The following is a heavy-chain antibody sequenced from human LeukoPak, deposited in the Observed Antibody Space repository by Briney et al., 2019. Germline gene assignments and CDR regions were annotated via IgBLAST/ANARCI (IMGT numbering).Heavy chain of an antibody. CDR1: GFTFSTYS. Sequence: GGSLRLSCAASGFTFSTYSMNWVRQAPGKGLEWVSFISSTSSYIYYADSVKGRFTISRDNAKNSLYLQMNGLRADDTAVYYCARYFGDYDHYFDYWGQGALVTVSS. V-gene: IGHV3-21*01. CDR2: ISSTSSYI. J-gene: IGHJ4*02. CDR3: ARYFGDYDHYFDY. D-gene: IGHD4-17*01.